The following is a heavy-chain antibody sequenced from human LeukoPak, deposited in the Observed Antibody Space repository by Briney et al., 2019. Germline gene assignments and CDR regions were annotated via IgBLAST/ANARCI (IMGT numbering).Heavy chain of an antibody. CDR1: GFTFSSYS. CDR3: ARDLTFTYYYDSSTGGGTDY. J-gene: IGHJ4*02. CDR2: ISSSSSTI. V-gene: IGHV3-48*01. D-gene: IGHD3-22*01. Sequence: GGSLRLSCAASGFTFSSYSMNWVRQAPGKGLEWVSYISSSSSTIYYADSVKGRFTISRDNAKNSLYLQMNSLRAEDTAVYYCARDLTFTYYYDSSTGGGTDYWGQGTLVTVSS.